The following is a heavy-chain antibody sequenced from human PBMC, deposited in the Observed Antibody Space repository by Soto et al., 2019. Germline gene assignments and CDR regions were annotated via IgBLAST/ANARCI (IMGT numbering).Heavy chain of an antibody. D-gene: IGHD2-21*01. CDR1: GYTFTSYA. CDR2: INAGNGNT. J-gene: IGHJ2*01. V-gene: IGHV1-3*01. CDR3: ARDIAVVKTRLDWYFDL. Sequence: QVQLVQSGAEAKKPGASVKVSCKASGYTFTSYAMHWVRQAPEQRLEWMGWINAGNGNTKYSQKFQGRVTITRDTSASTAYMELSSLRSEDTAVYYCARDIAVVKTRLDWYFDLWGRGTLVTVSS.